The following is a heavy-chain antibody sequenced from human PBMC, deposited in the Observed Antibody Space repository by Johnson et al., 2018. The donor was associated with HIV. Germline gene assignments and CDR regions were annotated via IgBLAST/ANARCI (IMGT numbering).Heavy chain of an antibody. Sequence: VQLVESGGGVVRPGGSLRLYCAASGFTFDDYGMSWVRQAPGKGLEWVSGINWNGGSKGYADSVKGRFTLSRDTAKNSLYLQMNRLRAEDTALYYCARTFLETYYYDSSGYGTFDIWGQGTMVTVSS. V-gene: IGHV3-20*04. J-gene: IGHJ3*02. D-gene: IGHD3-22*01. CDR2: INWNGGSK. CDR3: ARTFLETYYYDSSGYGTFDI. CDR1: GFTFDDYG.